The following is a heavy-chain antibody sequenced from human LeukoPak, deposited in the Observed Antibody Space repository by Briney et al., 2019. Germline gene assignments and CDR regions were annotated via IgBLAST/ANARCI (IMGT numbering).Heavy chain of an antibody. V-gene: IGHV1-46*01. CDR2: INPSGGST. D-gene: IGHD4-11*01. CDR3: ARDLSSNYVY. Sequence: ASVKVSCKASGYTFSGYYMHWVRQAPGQGLEWMGIINPSGGSTSYAQKFQGRVTMTRDTSTSTVYMELSSLRSEDTAVYYCARDLSSNYVYWGQGTLVTVSS. J-gene: IGHJ4*02. CDR1: GYTFSGYY.